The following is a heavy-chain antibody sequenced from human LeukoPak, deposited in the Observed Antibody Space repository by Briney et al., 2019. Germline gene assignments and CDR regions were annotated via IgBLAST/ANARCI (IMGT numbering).Heavy chain of an antibody. CDR2: ISWNSGSI. D-gene: IGHD3-22*01. CDR1: GFTFDDYA. V-gene: IGHV3-9*01. Sequence: GGSLRLSCAASGFTFDDYAMHWVRQAPGKGLEWASGISWNSGSIGYADSVKGRFTISRDNAKNSLYLQMNSLRAEDTALYYCAKKMFHYYDSSGYYSGAFDYWGQGTLVTVSS. J-gene: IGHJ4*02. CDR3: AKKMFHYYDSSGYYSGAFDY.